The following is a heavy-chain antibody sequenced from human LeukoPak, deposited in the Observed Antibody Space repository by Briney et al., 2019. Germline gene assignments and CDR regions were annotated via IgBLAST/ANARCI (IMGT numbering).Heavy chain of an antibody. J-gene: IGHJ4*02. CDR2: IWFDGSNK. CDR1: GFTFSNYD. Sequence: AGGSLRLSCAASGFTFSNYDMHWVRQAPGKRLEWVAVIWFDGSNKFYADSVKGRFTISRDNSKNTLYLQMNSLRAEDTAVYYCASSAGALIDCWGQGTLVIVSS. D-gene: IGHD6-19*01. V-gene: IGHV3-33*01. CDR3: ASSAGALIDC.